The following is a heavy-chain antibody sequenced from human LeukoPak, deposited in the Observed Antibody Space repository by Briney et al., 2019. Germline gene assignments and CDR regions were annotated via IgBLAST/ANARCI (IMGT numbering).Heavy chain of an antibody. D-gene: IGHD6-13*01. CDR1: GGSISSGDYY. Sequence: SETLSLTCTVSGGSISSGDYYWSWIRQPPGKGLEWIGYIYYSGSTYYNPSLKSRVTISVDTSKNQFSLKLSSVTAADTAVYYCARAGSSSWCYYWFDPWGQGTLVTVSS. V-gene: IGHV4-30-4*08. CDR2: IYYSGST. J-gene: IGHJ5*02. CDR3: ARAGSSSWCYYWFDP.